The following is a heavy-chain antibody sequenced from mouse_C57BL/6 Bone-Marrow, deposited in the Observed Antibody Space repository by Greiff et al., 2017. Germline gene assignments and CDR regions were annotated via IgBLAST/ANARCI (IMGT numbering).Heavy chain of an antibody. D-gene: IGHD1-1*01. CDR1: GYTFTSYW. CDR3: ARRGFYFLDY. Sequence: QVQLQQPGAELVRPGSSVKLSCKASGYTFTSYWMHWVKQRPIQGLEWIGNIDPSDSETHYNQKFKDKAALTVDKSSSTAYMQLSSLTSEDSAVYYCARRGFYFLDYWGQGTTLTVSS. V-gene: IGHV1-52*01. CDR2: IDPSDSET. J-gene: IGHJ2*01.